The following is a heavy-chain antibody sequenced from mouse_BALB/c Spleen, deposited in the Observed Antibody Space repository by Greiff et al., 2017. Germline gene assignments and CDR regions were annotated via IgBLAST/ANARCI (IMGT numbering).Heavy chain of an antibody. CDR3: AREGETAVDY. V-gene: IGHV1S22*01. CDR2: IYPGSGST. CDR1: GYTFTSYW. J-gene: IGHJ4*01. Sequence: LQQSGSELVRPGASVKLSCTASGYTFTSYWMHWVKQRPGQGLEWIGNIYPGSGSTNYDEKFKSKATLTVDTSSSTAYMQLSSLTSEDSAVYYCAREGETAVDYWGQGTSVTVSS. D-gene: IGHD2-13*01.